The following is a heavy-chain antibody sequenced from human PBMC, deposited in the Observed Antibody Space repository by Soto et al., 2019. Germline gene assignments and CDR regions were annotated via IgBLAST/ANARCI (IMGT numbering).Heavy chain of an antibody. CDR1: GFSLSTNGVG. V-gene: IGHV2-5*02. J-gene: IGHJ4*02. CDR3: AHKGGGDRILDF. D-gene: IGHD3-16*01. CDR2: IYWDDSK. Sequence: QITLKESGPTLVKPTQTLTLTCTFSGFSLSTNGVGVGWIRQPPGKALEWLALIYWDDSKEYSPSLRSRLTIPKDPSKNQVVLTMTNMDPVDTATYYCAHKGGGDRILDFWGQGTLVTVSS.